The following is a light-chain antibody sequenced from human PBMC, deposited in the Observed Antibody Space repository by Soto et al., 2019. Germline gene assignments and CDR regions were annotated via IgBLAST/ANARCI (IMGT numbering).Light chain of an antibody. CDR1: QSVSNY. CDR2: GAS. J-gene: IGKJ1*01. Sequence: IVLTPSPATLSFSALYRSTLYSRSSQSVSNYLAWYQQKPGQAPRLLIYGASSRASGIPDRFSGSGSGTDFTLTISRLEPEDFAVYYCQQYGSSLRTFGQGTKVDIK. CDR3: QQYGSSLRT. V-gene: IGKV3-20*01.